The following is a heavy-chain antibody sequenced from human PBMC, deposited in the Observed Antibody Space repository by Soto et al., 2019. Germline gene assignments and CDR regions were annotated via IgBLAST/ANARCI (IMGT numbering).Heavy chain of an antibody. CDR3: ATAISSPFSNFDS. CDR2: IKEDASEK. V-gene: IGHV3-7*01. Sequence: EVQLVQSGGDLVQPGGFLRLSCVASGFTFSTYWMTWVRQAPGMGLEWVAGIKEDASEKVYVDSVKGRFSISRDNAKNSLYLQLNSLRAEDTAVYYCATAISSPFSNFDSWGQGSLVTVSS. D-gene: IGHD2-2*01. CDR1: GFTFSTYW. J-gene: IGHJ4*02.